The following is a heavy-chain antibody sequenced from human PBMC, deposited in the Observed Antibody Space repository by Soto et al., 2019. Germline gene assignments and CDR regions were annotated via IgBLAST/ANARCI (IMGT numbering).Heavy chain of an antibody. J-gene: IGHJ4*02. CDR2: ISSGRKTI. CDR1: GFTFSSYS. Sequence: GSPSLSCLDSGFTFSSYSVNWVLQAPGKGLEWVLYISSGRKTIYYEDSVKGRFTVSRDNAKNSQLLQMNSLRDEDTAVYYCAREDILGARSFDYWGQGTLVTVSS. D-gene: IGHD1-26*01. CDR3: AREDILGARSFDY. V-gene: IGHV3-48*02.